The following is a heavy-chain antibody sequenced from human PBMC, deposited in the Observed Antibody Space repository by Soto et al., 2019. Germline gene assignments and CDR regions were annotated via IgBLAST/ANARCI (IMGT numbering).Heavy chain of an antibody. J-gene: IGHJ6*02. CDR2: INHSGST. CDR1: GGSFSGYY. CDR3: ARGYSYGKNYYYYGMDV. V-gene: IGHV4-34*01. Sequence: PSETLSLTCAVYGGSFSGYYWSWIRQPPGKGLEWIGEINHSGSTNYNPSLKSRVTISVDTSKNQFSLKLSSVTAADTAVYYCARGYSYGKNYYYYGMDVWGQGTTGTVS. D-gene: IGHD5-18*01.